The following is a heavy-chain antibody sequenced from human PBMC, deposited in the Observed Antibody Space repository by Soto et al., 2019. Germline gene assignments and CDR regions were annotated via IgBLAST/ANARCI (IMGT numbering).Heavy chain of an antibody. J-gene: IGHJ4*02. Sequence: GGSLRLSCAASGFTFSSYGMNWVRQAPGKGLNWVSSISSSSHYIYYADSLKGRFTISRDNAKNSLFLQMNSLRAEDTAVYYCARDLGEVSALWGQGTLVTVSS. CDR2: ISSSSHYI. CDR1: GFTFSSYG. V-gene: IGHV3-21*01. D-gene: IGHD3-10*01. CDR3: ARDLGEVSAL.